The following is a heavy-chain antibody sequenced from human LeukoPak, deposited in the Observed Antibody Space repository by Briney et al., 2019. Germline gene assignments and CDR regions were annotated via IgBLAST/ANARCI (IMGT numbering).Heavy chain of an antibody. J-gene: IGHJ3*02. CDR2: IYYSGTT. V-gene: IGHV4-59*01. Sequence: SETLSLTCTVSGGSISSYYWSWIRQPPGKGLEWIGYIYYSGTTNYNPSLKSRVTISVDTSKNQFSLKLSSVTAADTAVYYCARLYDFWSGYSAFDIGGQGTMVTVSS. CDR3: ARLYDFWSGYSAFDI. CDR1: GGSISSYY. D-gene: IGHD3-3*01.